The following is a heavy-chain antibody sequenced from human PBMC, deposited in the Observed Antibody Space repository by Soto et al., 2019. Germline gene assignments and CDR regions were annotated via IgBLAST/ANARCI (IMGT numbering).Heavy chain of an antibody. V-gene: IGHV4-59*01. CDR3: ARVRRGYSYGYGIDY. Sequence: SETLSLTCTVSGGSIGSYYWSWIRQPPGKGLEWIGYIYYSGSTSYNPSLKSRVTISVDTSKNQFSLKLSSVTAADTAVYYCARVRRGYSYGYGIDYWGQGTLVTVSS. CDR2: IYYSGST. D-gene: IGHD5-18*01. J-gene: IGHJ4*02. CDR1: GGSIGSYY.